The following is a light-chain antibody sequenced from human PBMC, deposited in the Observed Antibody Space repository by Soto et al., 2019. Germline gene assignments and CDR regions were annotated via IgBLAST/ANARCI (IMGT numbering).Light chain of an antibody. V-gene: IGLV2-8*01. CDR2: EVS. CDR3: SSHGGSNNFYV. J-gene: IGLJ1*01. Sequence: QSALTQPPSASGSPGQSVTISCTGTSSDVGAYNYVSWYQQHPGKAPKLMIHEVSKRPSGVPDRFSASKAGNTASLTVSGLQDEDEADYYCSSHGGSNNFYVFGTGTKVTVL. CDR1: SSDVGAYNY.